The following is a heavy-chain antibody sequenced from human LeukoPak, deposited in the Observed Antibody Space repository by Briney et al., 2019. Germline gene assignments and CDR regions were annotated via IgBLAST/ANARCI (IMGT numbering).Heavy chain of an antibody. V-gene: IGHV4-59*12. CDR3: ARTRRHYYGTGKNLTPWPAGLDG. J-gene: IGHJ6*02. CDR2: SGST. Sequence: SETLSLTCTVSSGSFSDYYWTWIRQPPGKGLEWIGYSGSTNYNPSLKSRVTISTDTSKRHFSLTLSSVTAADTAVYYCARTRRHYYGTGKNLTPWPAGLDGWGQGTTVIVS. CDR1: SGSFSDYY. D-gene: IGHD3-10*01.